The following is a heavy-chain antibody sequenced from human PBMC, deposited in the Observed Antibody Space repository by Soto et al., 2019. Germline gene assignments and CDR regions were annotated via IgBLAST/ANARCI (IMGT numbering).Heavy chain of an antibody. D-gene: IGHD6-25*01. J-gene: IGHJ5*02. CDR1: GGSISSYY. CDR3: ARNSDLRGYSNGWFDP. Sequence: SETLSLTCTVSGGSISSYYWSWIRQPPGKGLEWIGYIYYSGSTNYNPSLKSRVTISVDTSKNQFSLKLSSVTAADTAVYYCARNSDLRGYSNGWFDPWGQGTLVTSPQ. V-gene: IGHV4-59*01. CDR2: IYYSGST.